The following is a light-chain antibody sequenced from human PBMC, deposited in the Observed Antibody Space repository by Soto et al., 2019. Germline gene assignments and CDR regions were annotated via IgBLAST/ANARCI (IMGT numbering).Light chain of an antibody. V-gene: IGKV1-39*01. Sequence: DIQLTQSPSSLSASVGDRVTITCRASQSISSYLHWYQQKPGKAPKLLIYAASSLQSGVPSRFSGSGSGTDFTLTISSLQPEDFANYYCQQSYSTPWTVGQGTKVEIK. CDR3: QQSYSTPWT. J-gene: IGKJ1*01. CDR2: AAS. CDR1: QSISSY.